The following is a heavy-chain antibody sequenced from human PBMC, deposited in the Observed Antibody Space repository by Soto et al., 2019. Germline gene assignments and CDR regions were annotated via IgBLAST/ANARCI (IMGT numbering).Heavy chain of an antibody. CDR2: MNPNSGNT. V-gene: IGHV1-8*01. J-gene: IGHJ4*02. CDR3: ARAYPGSGSYFY. D-gene: IGHD3-10*01. Sequence: ASVKVSCKASGYTFTSYDINWVRQATGQGLEWMGWMNPNSGNTGYAQKFQGRVTMTRNTSISTAYMELSSLRSEDTAVYYCARAYPGSGSYFYWGQGTQVTVSS. CDR1: GYTFTSYD.